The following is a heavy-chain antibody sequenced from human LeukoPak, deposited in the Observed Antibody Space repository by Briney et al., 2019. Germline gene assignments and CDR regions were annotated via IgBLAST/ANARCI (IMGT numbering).Heavy chain of an antibody. CDR2: IKQDGSEK. CDR1: GFTFSSYW. CDR3: ARDDCSSISCYHNWFDP. J-gene: IGHJ5*02. D-gene: IGHD2-2*01. V-gene: IGHV3-7*01. Sequence: GGSLRLSCAASGFTFSSYWMSWVRQAPGKWLEWVANIKQDGSEKYYVDSVKGRFTISRDNAKNSLYLQMNSLRAEDTAVYYCARDDCSSISCYHNWFDPWGQGTLVTVSS.